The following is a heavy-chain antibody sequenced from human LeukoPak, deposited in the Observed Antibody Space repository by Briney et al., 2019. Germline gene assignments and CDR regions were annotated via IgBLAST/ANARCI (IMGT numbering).Heavy chain of an antibody. CDR2: ISGSGGRT. Sequence: GGSLRLSCAASEFTFSNYAMSWVRQAPGKGLEWVSAISGSGGRTYYADSVKGRFTISRDNSKNTLYLQMSSLRAEDTAVYYCARHCSSTSCPFYYWGQGTLVTVSS. D-gene: IGHD2-2*01. V-gene: IGHV3-23*01. CDR3: ARHCSSTSCPFYY. CDR1: EFTFSNYA. J-gene: IGHJ4*02.